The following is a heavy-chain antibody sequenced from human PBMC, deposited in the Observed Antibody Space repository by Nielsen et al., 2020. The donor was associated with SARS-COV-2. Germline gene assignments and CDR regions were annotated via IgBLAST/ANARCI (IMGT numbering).Heavy chain of an antibody. CDR2: IIPIFGTA. V-gene: IGHV1-69*13. CDR3: ARDGYDILTGYYMRDFDY. J-gene: IGHJ4*02. CDR1: GGTFSSYA. Sequence: SVKVSCKASGGTFSSYAISWVRQAPGQGLEWMGGIIPIFGTANYAQKFQGRVTITADESTSTAYMELSSLRSEDTAVYYCARDGYDILTGYYMRDFDYWGQGTLVTVS. D-gene: IGHD3-9*01.